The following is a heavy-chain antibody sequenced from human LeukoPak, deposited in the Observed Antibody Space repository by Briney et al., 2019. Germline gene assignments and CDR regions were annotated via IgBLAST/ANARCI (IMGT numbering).Heavy chain of an antibody. V-gene: IGHV1-46*01. CDR1: GGTFSSYA. CDR2: INPSGGST. J-gene: IGHJ3*02. CDR3: AREGPHIPDAFDI. D-gene: IGHD2-21*01. Sequence: ASVKVSCKASGGTFSSYAISWVRQAPGQGLEWMGIINPSGGSTSYAQKFQGRVTMTRDTSTSTVYMELSSLRSEDTAVYYCAREGPHIPDAFDIWGQGTMVTVSS.